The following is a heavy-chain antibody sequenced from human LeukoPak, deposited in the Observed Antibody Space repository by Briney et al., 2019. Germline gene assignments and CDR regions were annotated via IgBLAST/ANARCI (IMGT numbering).Heavy chain of an antibody. CDR3: ARGVDTWMDV. J-gene: IGHJ6*04. CDR2: INPSGGST. D-gene: IGHD5-18*01. Sequence: GASVKVSCKASGGTFSSYAISWVRQAPGQGLEWMGIINPSGGSTSYAQKFQGRVTMTRDMSTSTVYMELSSLRSEDTAVYYCARGVDTWMDVWGKGTTVTVSS. V-gene: IGHV1-46*01. CDR1: GGTFSSYA.